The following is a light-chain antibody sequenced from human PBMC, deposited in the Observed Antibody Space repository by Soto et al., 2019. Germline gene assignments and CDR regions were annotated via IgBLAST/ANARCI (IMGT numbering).Light chain of an antibody. CDR3: HHYGRSPWT. J-gene: IGKJ1*01. CDR1: QSVDGRY. V-gene: IGKV3-20*01. CDR2: AAS. Sequence: EIVLTQSPGTLSLSPGERATLSCRASQSVDGRYLAWYQQKPGQAPRLLIYAASSRATGIPDRFSGSGSGTDFTLTVSRLEPEDFAVYYCHHYGRSPWTVGQGTKVEIK.